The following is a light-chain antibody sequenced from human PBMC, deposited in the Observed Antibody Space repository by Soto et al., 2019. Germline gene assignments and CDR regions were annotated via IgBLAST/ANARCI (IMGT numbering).Light chain of an antibody. J-gene: IGKJ4*01. CDR2: GAF. V-gene: IGKV3-20*01. Sequence: DIVLTQSPGTLSLSPGERATLSCRASQGVTSTYFAWYQQKPGQSPRLLIYGAFNRATGIPDRFSGSGSGTDFTLTISRLEPEDFAVYYCQQYGSSPLTFGGGTKVEF. CDR3: QQYGSSPLT. CDR1: QGVTSTY.